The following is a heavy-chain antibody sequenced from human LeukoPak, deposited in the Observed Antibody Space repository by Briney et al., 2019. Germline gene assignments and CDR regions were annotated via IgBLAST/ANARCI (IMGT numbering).Heavy chain of an antibody. CDR3: AKSTTTVTPYYFDY. CDR2: LGGSGRSI. CDR1: GFTFSSYA. J-gene: IGHJ4*02. V-gene: IGHV3-23*01. Sequence: GESLRLSCAASGFTFSSYAMSWVRQAPGKGLEWVSALGGSGRSIYYAGSVKGRFTISRDNSKNTLYLQMNSLRAEDTAVYYCAKSTTTVTPYYFDYWGQGNLVTVSS. D-gene: IGHD4-17*01.